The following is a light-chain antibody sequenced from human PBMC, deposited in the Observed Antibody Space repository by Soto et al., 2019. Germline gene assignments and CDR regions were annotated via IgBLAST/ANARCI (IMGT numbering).Light chain of an antibody. V-gene: IGLV2-14*01. CDR1: SSDVGAYKY. CDR3: SSYTSNNTKV. CDR2: EVS. J-gene: IGLJ1*01. Sequence: QSFLPQPASVSGSPGRSITISCTGTSSDVGAYKYVSWYQQHPGKAPKLMIYEVSNRPSGVSNRFSGSKSGNTASVTISGLQAEDEADYYCSSYTSNNTKVFGTGTKVTVL.